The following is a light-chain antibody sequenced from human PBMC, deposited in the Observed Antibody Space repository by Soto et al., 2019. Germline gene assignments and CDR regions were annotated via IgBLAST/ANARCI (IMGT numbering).Light chain of an antibody. J-gene: IGLJ2*01. CDR1: SGHSTYI. CDR2: LEGSGSY. CDR3: ETWDTNVVV. V-gene: IGLV4-60*02. Sequence: QAVATQSSSASPSLGSSVKLTCTLSSGHSTYIIAWHQQQPGKAPRYLMKLEGSGSYNKGSGIPDRFSGSSSGADRYLTISNLQFEDEADYYCETWDTNVVVFGGGTKLTFL.